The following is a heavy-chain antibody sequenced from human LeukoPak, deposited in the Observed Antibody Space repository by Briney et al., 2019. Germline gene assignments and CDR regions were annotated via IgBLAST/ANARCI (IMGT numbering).Heavy chain of an antibody. V-gene: IGHV3-30*02. CDR2: IRYDGSNK. D-gene: IGHD2-2*02. J-gene: IGHJ4*02. CDR3: AKGAKYQLLYGYFDY. CDR1: GFTFSSYG. Sequence: GGSLRLSCAASGFTFSSYGMHWVRQAPGKGLEWVAFIRYDGSNKYYADSVKGRFTISGDNSKNTLYLQMNSLRAEDTAVYYCAKGAKYQLLYGYFDYWGQGILVTVSS.